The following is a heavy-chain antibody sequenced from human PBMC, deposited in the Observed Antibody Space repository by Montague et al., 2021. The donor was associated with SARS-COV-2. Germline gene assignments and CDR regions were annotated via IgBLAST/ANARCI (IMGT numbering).Heavy chain of an antibody. V-gene: IGHV4-59*13. CDR3: ARPGYNWNDWFDA. D-gene: IGHD1-20*01. Sequence: SETLSLTCSVSGGSISSYYWSWIRQPPGKGLEWIGYIFHSGITDYNPSLKSRVTISVDTSKNQFSLQLNSVTAADSAVYYCARPGYNWNDWFDAWGQGTLVTVSS. CDR2: IFHSGIT. CDR1: GGSISSYY. J-gene: IGHJ5*02.